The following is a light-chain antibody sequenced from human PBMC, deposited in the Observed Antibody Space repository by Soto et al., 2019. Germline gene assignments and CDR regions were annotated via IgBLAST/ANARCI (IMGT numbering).Light chain of an antibody. V-gene: IGKV1-5*03. J-gene: IGKJ1*01. CDR3: QHYNSHSEA. CDR2: KAS. CDR1: QTSSSW. Sequence: DIQMTQSPSTLSGSVGNRVTITCRASQTSSSWLAWYQQKPGKAPKLLIYKASTLKSGVPSRFSCSGSGTEFTLTISSLQPDDFATYYCQHYNSHSEAFGQGTKVELK.